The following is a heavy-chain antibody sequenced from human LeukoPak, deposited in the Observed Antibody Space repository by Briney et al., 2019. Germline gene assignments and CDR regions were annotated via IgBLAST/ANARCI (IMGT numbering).Heavy chain of an antibody. CDR1: GFTFRNYV. J-gene: IGHJ4*02. CDR2: TSSDLNVK. V-gene: IGHV3-30-3*01. D-gene: IGHD3-10*01. Sequence: GGSLGLSCAASGFTFRNYVIHWVRQAPGKGLEWVAVTSSDLNVKLYADSVKGRFTISRDNSRSTLYLQINSLRPEDTAIYYCAREGYYGSGSPPSLYFDYWGQGTLVTVSS. CDR3: AREGYYGSGSPPSLYFDY.